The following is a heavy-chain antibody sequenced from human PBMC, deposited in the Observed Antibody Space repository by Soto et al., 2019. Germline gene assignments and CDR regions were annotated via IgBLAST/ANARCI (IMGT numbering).Heavy chain of an antibody. V-gene: IGHV3-15*07. CDR1: DLSISNAW. D-gene: IGHD2-15*01. J-gene: IGHJ6*02. CDR2: VKRKIDGETT. Sequence: EVQLVESGGGLVKPGGSLRLSCAASDLSISNAWMNWVRQAPGKGLEWVGRVKRKIDGETTDYAAPVKGRFTISRDDSNNMLYLQMNSLKADNTAVDYCTTGSVEGVWGQGTTVTVSS. CDR3: TTGSVEGV.